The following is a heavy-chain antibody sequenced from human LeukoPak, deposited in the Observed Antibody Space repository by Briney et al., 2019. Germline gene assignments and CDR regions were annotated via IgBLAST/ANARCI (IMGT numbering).Heavy chain of an antibody. Sequence: SVKVSCKASGGTFSSYAISWVRQAPGQGLEWMGRIIPILGIANYAQKFQGRVTITADKSTSTAYMELNSLRAEDTAVYYCAKATPGTRIDSYYFDYWGQGTLVTVSS. CDR2: IIPILGIA. V-gene: IGHV1-69*04. CDR1: GGTFSSYA. CDR3: AKATPGTRIDSYYFDY. J-gene: IGHJ4*02. D-gene: IGHD1/OR15-1a*01.